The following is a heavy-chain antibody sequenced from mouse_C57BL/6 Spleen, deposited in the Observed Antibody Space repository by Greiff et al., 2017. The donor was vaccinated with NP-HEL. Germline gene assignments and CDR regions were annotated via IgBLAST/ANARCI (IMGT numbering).Heavy chain of an antibody. CDR1: GYSITSGYY. V-gene: IGHV3-6*01. D-gene: IGHD2-3*01. CDR3: ARVPYDYWYFDV. J-gene: IGHJ1*03. CDR2: ISYDGSN. Sequence: EVQLQESGPGLVKPSQSLSLTCSVTGYSITSGYYWNWIRQFPGNKLEWMGYISYDGSNNYNPSLKNRISITRDTSKNQFFLKLNSVTTEDTATYYCARVPYDYWYFDVWGTGTTVTVSS.